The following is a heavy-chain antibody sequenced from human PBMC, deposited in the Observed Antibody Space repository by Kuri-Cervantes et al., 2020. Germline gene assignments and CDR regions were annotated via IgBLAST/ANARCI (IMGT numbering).Heavy chain of an antibody. V-gene: IGHV4-59*01. Sequence: SETLSLTCTVSGTSIRGYYWNWVRQSPDRGLEWIGYIYFTGKTNYNPSPKSRVTMSLDTSKSQFSLKVNSVTAADTAVYFCATIDESSGYGLWGQGTLVTVSS. CDR3: ATIDESSGYGL. CDR1: GTSIRGYY. CDR2: IYFTGKT. J-gene: IGHJ4*02. D-gene: IGHD3-22*01.